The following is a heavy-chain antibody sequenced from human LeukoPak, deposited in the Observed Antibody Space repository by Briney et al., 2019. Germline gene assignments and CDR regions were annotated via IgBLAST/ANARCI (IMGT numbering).Heavy chain of an antibody. CDR3: ARQDGYNYEVDY. J-gene: IGHJ4*02. D-gene: IGHD5-24*01. CDR1: GGSSSGYY. V-gene: IGHV4-34*01. CDR2: INHSGST. Sequence: PSETLSLTCAVYGGSSSGYYWSWIRQPPGKGLEWIGEINHSGSTNYNPSLKSRVTISVDTSKNQFSLKLSSVTAADTAVYYCARQDGYNYEVDYWGQGTLVTVSS.